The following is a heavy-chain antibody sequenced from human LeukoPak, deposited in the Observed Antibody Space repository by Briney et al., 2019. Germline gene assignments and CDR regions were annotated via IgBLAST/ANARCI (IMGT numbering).Heavy chain of an antibody. Sequence: GGSLRLSCAASGIIITSYWMSWVRQTPGKGLEWVANIKQDGSEKNYVDSVKGRFTTYRDNARNSLYLQMNSLRAEDTAVYYCASHSYGYNHWGQGTLVIVSS. V-gene: IGHV3-7*01. D-gene: IGHD3-16*01. CDR2: IKQDGSEK. CDR3: ASHSYGYNH. CDR1: GIIITSYW. J-gene: IGHJ5*02.